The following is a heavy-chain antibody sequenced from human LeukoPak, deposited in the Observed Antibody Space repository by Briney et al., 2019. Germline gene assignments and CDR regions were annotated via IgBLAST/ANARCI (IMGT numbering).Heavy chain of an antibody. CDR1: GFTFSSYA. CDR2: ISGSGGST. D-gene: IGHD1-1*01. J-gene: IGHJ4*02. V-gene: IGHV3-23*01. CDR3: AKPPENGLVDY. Sequence: GGSLRLSCAASGFTFSSYAMSWVRQAPGKGLEWGSAISGSGGSTYYADPVKGRFTISRDNSKNTLYLQMNSLRAEDTAVYYCAKPPENGLVDYWGQGTLVTVSS.